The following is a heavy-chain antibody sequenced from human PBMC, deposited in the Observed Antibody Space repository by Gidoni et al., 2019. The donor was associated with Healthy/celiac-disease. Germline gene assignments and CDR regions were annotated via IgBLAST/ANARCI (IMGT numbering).Heavy chain of an antibody. J-gene: IGHJ6*01. V-gene: IGHV3-49*03. D-gene: IGHD3-3*01. CDR3: TRDSPTPITYDDFWSGPNYYYYGMEV. CDR1: VFTFADYS. Sequence: EVQLVDSWGVLVQPVRSLHFSCTASVFTFADYSLSCFLHAPVKGLEWVGFIRSKDYGWKKEYAVYVKGRCTISRDDYKSIAYRQMNSLKTEDTGVYYGTRDSPTPITYDDFWSGPNYYYYGMEVWGQGTTVTVSS. CDR2: IRSKDYGWKK.